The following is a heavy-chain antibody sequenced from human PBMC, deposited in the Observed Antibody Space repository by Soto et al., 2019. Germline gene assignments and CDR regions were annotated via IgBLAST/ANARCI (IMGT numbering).Heavy chain of an antibody. Sequence: QVQLVESGGGVVQPGRSLRLSCAVSGFSFSSYAMHWVRQAPGKGLEWVAVISKDGSDEYYGDSVKGRFTISRDNSKNSLYLQMNSLRPEDTAVYYCAKDRYQVLPRHGMDVW. V-gene: IGHV3-30*18. D-gene: IGHD2-2*01. CDR1: GFSFSSYA. J-gene: IGHJ6*01. CDR3: AKDRYQVLPRHGMDV. CDR2: ISKDGSDE.